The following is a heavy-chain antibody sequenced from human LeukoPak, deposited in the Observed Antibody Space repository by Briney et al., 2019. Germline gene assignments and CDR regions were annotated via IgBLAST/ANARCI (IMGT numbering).Heavy chain of an antibody. V-gene: IGHV4-4*02. Sequence: SETLSLTCGVSGGSITTTNWWTWVRQPPGKGLEWIGEVHLDGRTNYNPSLESRLTISVDLSENHISLKLTSVTDADTAVYYCAREGGFYRPLDYSGQGTLVTVSS. CDR3: AREGGFYRPLDY. CDR1: GGSITTTNW. CDR2: VHLDGRT. D-gene: IGHD3-3*01. J-gene: IGHJ4*02.